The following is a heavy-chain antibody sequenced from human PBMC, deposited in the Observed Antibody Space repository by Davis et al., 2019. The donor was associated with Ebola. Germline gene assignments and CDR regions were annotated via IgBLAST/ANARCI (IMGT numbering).Heavy chain of an antibody. CDR2: INPSGGST. V-gene: IGHV1-46*01. Sequence: ASVKVSCKASGYTFTSYYMHWVRQAPGQGLEWMGIINPSGGSTSYAQKFQGRVTMTRDTSTSTAYMELSSLRSEDTAVYYCAREVVVVVAATPSGYYYYGMDVWGKGTTVTVSS. CDR3: AREVVVVVAATPSGYYYYGMDV. J-gene: IGHJ6*04. CDR1: GYTFTSYY. D-gene: IGHD2-15*01.